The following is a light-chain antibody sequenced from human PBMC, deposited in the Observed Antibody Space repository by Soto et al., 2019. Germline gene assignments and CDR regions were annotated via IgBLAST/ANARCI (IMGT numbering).Light chain of an antibody. CDR3: QQYDNWPSIT. CDR1: QSVTSN. CDR2: AAS. J-gene: IGKJ5*01. Sequence: EVVMTQSPATLSVSPGERATLSCRASQSVTSNYLAWYQQKPGQAPRLLIYAASTRATGVPVRFSGGGSGTEFTLTISSLQSEDLAIYYCQQYDNWPSITFGQGTRLEIK. V-gene: IGKV3-15*01.